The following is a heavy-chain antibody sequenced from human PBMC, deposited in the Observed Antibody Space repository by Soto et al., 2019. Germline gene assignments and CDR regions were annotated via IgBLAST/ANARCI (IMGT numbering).Heavy chain of an antibody. V-gene: IGHV5-10-1*01. CDR3: ARLGGVIDDYYYYYGMDV. D-gene: IGHD3-16*02. CDR1: GYSFTSYW. CDR2: IDPSDSYT. J-gene: IGHJ6*02. Sequence: EVQLVQSGAEVKKPGESLRISCKGSGYSFTSYWISWVRQMPGKGLEWMGRIDPSDSYTNYSPSFQGHVTISADKSISTAYLQWSSLKASDTAMYYCARLGGVIDDYYYYYGMDVWGQGTTVTVSS.